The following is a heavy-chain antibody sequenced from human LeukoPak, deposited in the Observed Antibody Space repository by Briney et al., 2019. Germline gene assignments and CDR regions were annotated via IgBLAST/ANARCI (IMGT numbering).Heavy chain of an antibody. J-gene: IGHJ4*02. V-gene: IGHV3-30*18. CDR1: GFTFSSYR. CDR2: ISYDGSNK. CDR3: AKGRPIY. Sequence: GRSLRLTCAASGFTFSSYRMHWVRQAPGKGLEWVAVISYDGSNKYYADSVKGRFTISRDNSKNTLYLQMNSLRAEDTAVYYCAKGRPIYWGQGTLVTVSS.